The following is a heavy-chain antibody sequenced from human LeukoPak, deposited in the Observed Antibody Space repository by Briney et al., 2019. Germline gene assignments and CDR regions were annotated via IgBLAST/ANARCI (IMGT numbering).Heavy chain of an antibody. V-gene: IGHV3-30*18. J-gene: IGHJ4*02. CDR1: GFTFSSYG. CDR2: IAYDGGHK. Sequence: GGSLRLSCAASGFTFSSYGMHWVRQAPGKGLEWVAVIAYDGGHKYYADSVKGRFTISRDDSKNSVYLQMNSLIAEDTAVYYCAKSFLRDTADPTEYWGQGTLVTVSS. CDR3: AKSFLRDTADPTEY. D-gene: IGHD5-18*01.